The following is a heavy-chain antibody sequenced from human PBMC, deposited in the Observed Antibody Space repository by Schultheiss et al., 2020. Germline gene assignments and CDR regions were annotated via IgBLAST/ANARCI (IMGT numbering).Heavy chain of an antibody. CDR2: IYYSGST. J-gene: IGHJ6*02. Sequence: SETLSLTCTVSGGSISSYYWSWIRQPPGKGLEWIGYIYYSGSTNYNPSLKSRVTISVDTSKNQFSLKLSSVTAADTAVYYCARDRVVATIKDYYYYGMDVWGQGTTVT. V-gene: IGHV4-59*01. CDR3: ARDRVVATIKDYYYYGMDV. CDR1: GGSISSYY. D-gene: IGHD5-12*01.